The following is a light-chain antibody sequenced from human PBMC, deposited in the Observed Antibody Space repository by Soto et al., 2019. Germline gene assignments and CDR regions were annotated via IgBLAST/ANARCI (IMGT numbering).Light chain of an antibody. J-gene: IGKJ5*01. Sequence: EIVLTPSPATLSLSPGERATLSCRASQSVKSSYLAWHQQTPGQAPRLLLYGVSNRATGIPDRFNASGSGTDFTLTITKLEPEDFAVYYCQQYGSSPTFGQGTRLEIK. CDR1: QSVKSSY. V-gene: IGKV3-20*01. CDR3: QQYGSSPT. CDR2: GVS.